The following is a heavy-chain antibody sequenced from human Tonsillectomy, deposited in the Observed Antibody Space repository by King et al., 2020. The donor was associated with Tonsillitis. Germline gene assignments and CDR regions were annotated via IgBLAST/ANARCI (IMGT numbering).Heavy chain of an antibody. V-gene: IGHV4-59*01. CDR2: IYYSGST. Sequence: VQLQESGPGLVKPSETLSLTCTVSGGSISSYYWSWIRQPPGKGLEWIGYIYYSGSTNYNPSLKSRVTISVDTSKNQFSLKLSSVTDADTAVYYCARGKRGPRYYYYGMDVWGEGITVTVSS. CDR3: ARGKRGPRYYYYGMDV. J-gene: IGHJ6*04. D-gene: IGHD3-10*01. CDR1: GGSISSYY.